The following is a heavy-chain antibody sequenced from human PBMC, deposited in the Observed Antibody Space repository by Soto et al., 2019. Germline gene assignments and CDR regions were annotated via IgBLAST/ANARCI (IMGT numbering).Heavy chain of an antibody. CDR2: INPNSGGT. J-gene: IGHJ6*02. CDR3: ARGCSSTSCHPWDYYGMDV. V-gene: IGHV1-2*04. CDR1: GYTFTGYY. D-gene: IGHD2-2*01. Sequence: GASVKVSCKASGYTFTGYYMHWVRQAPGQGLEWMGWINPNSGGTNYAQKFQGWVTMTRDTSISTAYMELSRLRSDDTAVYYCARGCSSTSCHPWDYYGMDVWGQGTTVTVSS.